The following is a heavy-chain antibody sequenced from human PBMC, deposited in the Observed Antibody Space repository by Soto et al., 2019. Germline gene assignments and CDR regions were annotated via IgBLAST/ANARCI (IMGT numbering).Heavy chain of an antibody. Sequence: QMQLVQSGPEVKKPGTSVKVSCKASGFTFTSSAVQWVRQARGQRLEWIGWIVVGSGNTNYAQEFQERVTITRDMSTSTACMELSSLRSEDTAVYYCAAGFGELLYYYYGMDVWGQGTTVTVSS. D-gene: IGHD3-10*01. J-gene: IGHJ6*02. CDR2: IVVGSGNT. CDR3: AAGFGELLYYYYGMDV. CDR1: GFTFTSSA. V-gene: IGHV1-58*01.